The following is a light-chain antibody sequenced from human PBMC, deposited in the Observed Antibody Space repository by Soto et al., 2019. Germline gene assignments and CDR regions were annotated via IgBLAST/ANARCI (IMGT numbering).Light chain of an antibody. V-gene: IGKV1-39*01. Sequence: DIQMTQSPSSLSASVGDRVTITFRASQGISTYLNWYQQKPGKAPKLLIYAASSLQSGVPSRFSGSGSGTDFTLTISSLQPEDFATYYCQQSYSTPPGTFGQGTKVDTK. CDR1: QGISTY. J-gene: IGKJ1*01. CDR3: QQSYSTPPGT. CDR2: AAS.